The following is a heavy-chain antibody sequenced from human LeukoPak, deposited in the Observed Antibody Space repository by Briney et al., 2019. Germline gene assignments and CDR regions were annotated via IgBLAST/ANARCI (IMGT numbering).Heavy chain of an antibody. D-gene: IGHD6-19*01. CDR3: ARDPVHSSGWFAVSYYYMDV. CDR2: ISYDGSNK. CDR1: GFTFSSYG. V-gene: IGHV3-30*03. J-gene: IGHJ6*03. Sequence: PGRSLRLSCAASGFTFSSYGMHWVRQAPGKGLEWVAVISYDGSNKYYADSVKGRFTISRDNAKNSLYLQMNSLRAEDTAVYYCARDPVHSSGWFAVSYYYMDVWGKGTTVTVSS.